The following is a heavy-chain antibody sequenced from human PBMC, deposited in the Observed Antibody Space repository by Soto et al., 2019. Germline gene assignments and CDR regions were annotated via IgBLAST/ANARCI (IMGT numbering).Heavy chain of an antibody. Sequence: QVQLQESGPGLVKPSQTLSLTCTVSGGSINSGGYCWSWIRQHPGKGLDWIGCISYGGSPSYNPSLKSRVTISVHTYKNQFSLKLTSVTAADTAVYYCSRGILVWGQGALITVSS. V-gene: IGHV4-31*03. J-gene: IGHJ4*02. CDR3: SRGILV. D-gene: IGHD5-18*01. CDR1: GGSINSGGYC. CDR2: ISYGGSP.